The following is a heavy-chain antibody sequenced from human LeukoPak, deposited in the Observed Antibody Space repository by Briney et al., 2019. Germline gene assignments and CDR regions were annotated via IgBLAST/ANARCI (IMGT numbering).Heavy chain of an antibody. CDR2: ISAYNGNT. D-gene: IGHD6-19*01. CDR1: GYTFTSYG. Sequence: ASVKVSCKASGYTFTSYGISWVRQAPGQGLEWMGWISAYNGNTNYAQKLQGRVTMTTDTSTSTAYMELRSLRSDDTAVYYCARGNGGVGYSSGWFGNFDYWGQGTLVTVSS. J-gene: IGHJ4*02. CDR3: ARGNGGVGYSSGWFGNFDY. V-gene: IGHV1-18*01.